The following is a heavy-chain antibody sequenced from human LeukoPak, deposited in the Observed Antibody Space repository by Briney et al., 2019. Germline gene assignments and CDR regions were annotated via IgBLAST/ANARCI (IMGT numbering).Heavy chain of an antibody. V-gene: IGHV3-21*01. Sequence: KSGGSLRLSCGASGFTFSRYSMNWVRQAPGKGLEWVSSISSSGSYIYYADSVKGRFTISRDNAKNSLYLQMNSLRAEDTAVYYCASRNQYCGGDCFWALDIWGRGTMVTVSS. CDR3: ASRNQYCGGDCFWALDI. D-gene: IGHD2-21*02. CDR2: ISSSGSYI. CDR1: GFTFSRYS. J-gene: IGHJ3*02.